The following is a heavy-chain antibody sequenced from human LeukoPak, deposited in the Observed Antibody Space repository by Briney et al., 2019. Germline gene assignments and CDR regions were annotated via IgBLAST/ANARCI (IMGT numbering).Heavy chain of an antibody. CDR1: GFPVSSNY. V-gene: IGHV3-53*01. CDR3: AGEKYYYDSSVHY. D-gene: IGHD3-22*01. Sequence: GSLRLSCAASGFPVSSNYMSWVRQAPGKGLEWVSVIYSGGSTYYADSVKGRFTISRDNSKNTLYLQMNSLRAEDTAVYYCAGEKYYYDSSVHYWGQGTLVTVSS. CDR2: IYSGGST. J-gene: IGHJ4*02.